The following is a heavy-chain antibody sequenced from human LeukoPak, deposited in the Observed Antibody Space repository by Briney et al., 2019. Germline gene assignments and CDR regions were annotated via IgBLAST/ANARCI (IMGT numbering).Heavy chain of an antibody. CDR2: IGSHEGAS. CDR1: GFTFSDHA. Sequence: GGSLRLSCSASGFTFSDHAIHWVRQAPGKGLEYVSAIGSHEGASYYADSVKGRFTISRDNSKNTLYPQMTSLRAEDTAVYYCVRGISGTGDYWGQGTLVIVSS. J-gene: IGHJ4*02. D-gene: IGHD2-15*01. CDR3: VRGISGTGDY. V-gene: IGHV3-64D*06.